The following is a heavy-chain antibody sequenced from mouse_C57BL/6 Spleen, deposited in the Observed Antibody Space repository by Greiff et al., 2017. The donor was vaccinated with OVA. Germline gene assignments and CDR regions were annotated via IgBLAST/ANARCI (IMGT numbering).Heavy chain of an antibody. Sequence: VQLQQSGAELAKPGASVKLSCKASGYTFTSYWMHWVKQRPGQGLEWIGYINPSSGYTKYNQKFKDKATLTADKSSSTAYMQLSSLTYEDSADYYCSKSGVTTAMDYWGQGTSVTVSA. V-gene: IGHV1-7*01. CDR2: INPSSGYT. CDR1: GYTFTSYW. J-gene: IGHJ4*01. D-gene: IGHD2-2*01. CDR3: SKSGVTTAMDY.